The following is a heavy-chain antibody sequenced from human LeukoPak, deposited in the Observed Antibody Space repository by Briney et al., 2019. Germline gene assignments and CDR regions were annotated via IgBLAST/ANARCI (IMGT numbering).Heavy chain of an antibody. J-gene: IGHJ4*02. V-gene: IGHV1-69*04. CDR2: IIPILGIA. D-gene: IGHD3-22*01. CDR3: VADYDSSGYYDY. CDR1: GYTFTSYG. Sequence: GASVKVSCKASGYTFTSYGISWVRQAPGQGLEWMGRIIPILGIANYAQKFQGRVTITADKSTSTAYMELSSLRSEDTAVYYCVADYDSSGYYDYWGQGTLVTVSS.